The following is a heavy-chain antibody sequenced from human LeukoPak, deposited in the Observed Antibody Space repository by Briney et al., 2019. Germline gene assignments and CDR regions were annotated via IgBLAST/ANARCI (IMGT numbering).Heavy chain of an antibody. D-gene: IGHD4-17*01. CDR2: ISSSGSTI. CDR1: GFTFSRYS. J-gene: IGHJ4*02. Sequence: GGSLRLSCAASGFTFSRYSMNWVRQAPGKGLEWVSYISSSGSTIYYADSVKGRFTISRDNANNSLYLQMNSLRVEDTAVYYCARDHGDYLDYWGQGTLVTVSS. V-gene: IGHV3-48*04. CDR3: ARDHGDYLDY.